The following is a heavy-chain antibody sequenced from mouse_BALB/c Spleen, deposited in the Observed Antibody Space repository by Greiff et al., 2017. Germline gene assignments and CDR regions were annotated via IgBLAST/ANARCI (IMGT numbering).Heavy chain of an antibody. D-gene: IGHD1-1*01. CDR1: GYAFSSYW. J-gene: IGHJ4*01. CDR2: IYPGDGDT. CDR3: ARSGVTTVVAPSYAMDY. V-gene: IGHV1-80*01. Sequence: QVHVKQSGAELVRPGSSVKISCKASGYAFSSYWMNWVKQRPGQGLEWIGQIYPGDGDTNYNGKFKGKATLTADKSSSTAYMQLSSLTSEDSAVYFCARSGVTTVVAPSYAMDYWGQGTSVTVSS.